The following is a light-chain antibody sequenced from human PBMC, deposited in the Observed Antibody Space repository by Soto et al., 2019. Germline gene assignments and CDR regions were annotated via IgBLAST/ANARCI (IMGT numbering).Light chain of an antibody. Sequence: DIQMTQAPSSLSASVGDRVTITCRASQSISSYLNWYQQKPGKAPKVLIYGASSLQSGVPSRFSGSGSGTDFTLTISSLQPEDFATYYCQETYRIPLTFGGGTKVEIK. CDR1: QSISSY. J-gene: IGKJ4*01. CDR2: GAS. CDR3: QETYRIPLT. V-gene: IGKV1-39*01.